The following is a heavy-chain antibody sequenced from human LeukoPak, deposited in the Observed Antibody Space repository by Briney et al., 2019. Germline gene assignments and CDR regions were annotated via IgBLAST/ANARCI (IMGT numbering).Heavy chain of an antibody. CDR1: GGSISSYY. Sequence: SETLSLTCTVSGGSISSYYWTWIRQPPGKGLEWIGYIYYTGRTNYNPSLKSRATISADTSNNQFSLKLSSVTAADTAVYYCARAPEGSRYATTAADMDVWGQETTVTVSS. CDR2: IYYTGRT. J-gene: IGHJ6*02. CDR3: ARAPEGSRYATTAADMDV. V-gene: IGHV4-59*01. D-gene: IGHD3-16*01.